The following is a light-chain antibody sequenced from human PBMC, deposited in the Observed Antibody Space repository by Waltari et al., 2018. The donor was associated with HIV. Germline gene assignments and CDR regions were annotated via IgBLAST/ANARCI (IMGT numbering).Light chain of an antibody. CDR3: NSRDSSGNHEGV. CDR1: RLRSYY. J-gene: IGLJ1*01. CDR2: GKN. V-gene: IGLV3-19*01. Sequence: SSELTQDPAVSVALGQTVRITSQGDRLRSYYASWYQQKPGQAPVLVIYGKNNRPSGIPDRFSGSSSGNTASLTITGAQAEDESDYYCNSRDSSGNHEGVFGTGTKVTVL.